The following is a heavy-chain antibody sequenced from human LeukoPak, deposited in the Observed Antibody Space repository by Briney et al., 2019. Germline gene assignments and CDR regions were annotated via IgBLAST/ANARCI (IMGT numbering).Heavy chain of an antibody. CDR3: ARGPSGYHNT. Sequence: SETLSLTCTVSAYSISSGYYWGWIRQPPGKGLEWIGGIYHSGSTYYNPSLKSRVTISVDTSKDQFSLKLSSVTAADTAVYYCARGPSGYHNTGGQGTLVTVSS. D-gene: IGHD5-12*01. V-gene: IGHV4-38-2*02. CDR2: IYHSGST. CDR1: AYSISSGYY. J-gene: IGHJ4*02.